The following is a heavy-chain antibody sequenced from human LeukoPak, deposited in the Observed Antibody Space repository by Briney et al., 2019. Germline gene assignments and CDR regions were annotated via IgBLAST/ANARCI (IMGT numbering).Heavy chain of an antibody. V-gene: IGHV3-21*01. CDR2: ISSSSSYI. CDR1: GFTFSSYS. Sequence: PGGSLRLSCAASGFTFSSYSMNWVRQAPGKGLEWVSSISSSSSYINYADSVKGRFTISRDNAKNSLYLQMNSLRAEDTAVYYCARGGITMIVYWGQGTLVTVSS. CDR3: ARGGITMIVY. D-gene: IGHD3-22*01. J-gene: IGHJ4*02.